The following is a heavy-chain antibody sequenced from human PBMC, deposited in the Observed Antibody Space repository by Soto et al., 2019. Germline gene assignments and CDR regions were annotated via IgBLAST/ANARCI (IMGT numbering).Heavy chain of an antibody. J-gene: IGHJ3*02. D-gene: IGHD2-15*01. CDR3: ARVPFPSYCSGGGCSYDAFEI. Sequence: QVQLVQSGAEVKKPGASVKVSCKASGYSFTSYDVNWVRQATGQGLAWMGWMNPNSGNTAYAQKSQGRAAMTRNPSICTASIELSGLRSRDTAVYNCARVPFPSYCSGGGCSYDAFEIWGQGTTVTVSS. CDR2: MNPNSGNT. CDR1: GYSFTSYD. V-gene: IGHV1-8*01.